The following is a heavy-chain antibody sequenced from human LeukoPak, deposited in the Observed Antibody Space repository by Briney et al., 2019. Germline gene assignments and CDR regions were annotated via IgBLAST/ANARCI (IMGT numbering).Heavy chain of an antibody. CDR3: ARERPEGVVVAATRNTYNWLDP. CDR1: GNTFTGYY. V-gene: IGHV1-2*02. J-gene: IGHJ5*02. Sequence: GASVKVSCKASGNTFTGYYMHWVRQAPGQGLEWMGWINPNSGGTNYAQKFLGRVTMTRDTSISTAYMELSRLRSDDTAVYYCARERPEGVVVAATRNTYNWLDPWGQGTLVTVSS. CDR2: INPNSGGT. D-gene: IGHD2-15*01.